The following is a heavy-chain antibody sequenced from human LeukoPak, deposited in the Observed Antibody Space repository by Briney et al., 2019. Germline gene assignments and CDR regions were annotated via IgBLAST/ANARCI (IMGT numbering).Heavy chain of an antibody. CDR1: GGSISSYY. D-gene: IGHD3-10*01. CDR2: IYYSGST. CDR3: ALITMVRGIPGWFDP. Sequence: SETLSLTCTVSGGSISSYYWSWIRQPPGKGLEWIGYIYYSGSTNYNPSLKSRVTISVDTSKNQFSLKLSSVTAADTAVYYCALITMVRGIPGWFDPWGQGTLVTVSS. J-gene: IGHJ5*02. V-gene: IGHV4-59*12.